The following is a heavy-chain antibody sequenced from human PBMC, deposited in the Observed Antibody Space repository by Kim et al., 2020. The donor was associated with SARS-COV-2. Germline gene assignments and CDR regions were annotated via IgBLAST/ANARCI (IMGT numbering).Heavy chain of an antibody. D-gene: IGHD5-12*01. CDR1: GGSISSSSYY. CDR3: ARHGRWLQKGTIDY. Sequence: SETLSLTCTVSGGSISSSSYYWGWIRQPPGKGLEWIGSIYYSGSTYYNPSLKSRVTISVDTSKNQFSLKLSSVTAADTAVYYCARHGRWLQKGTIDYWGQGTLVTVSS. J-gene: IGHJ4*02. CDR2: IYYSGST. V-gene: IGHV4-39*01.